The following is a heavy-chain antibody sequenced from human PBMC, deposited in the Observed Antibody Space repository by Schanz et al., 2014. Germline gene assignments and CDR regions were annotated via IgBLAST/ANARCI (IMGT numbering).Heavy chain of an antibody. J-gene: IGHJ5*02. CDR1: GFSFSDYY. CDR2: IKSDGSST. D-gene: IGHD3-10*01. CDR3: ARPALWFGDNCFDP. V-gene: IGHV3-74*01. Sequence: PGGSLRLSCAASGFSFSDYYMSWIRQAPGKGLVWVSRIKSDGSSTSYADSVKGRFTISRDNAKNTLYLQMNSLRAEDTAVYYCARPALWFGDNCFDPWGQGTPITVSS.